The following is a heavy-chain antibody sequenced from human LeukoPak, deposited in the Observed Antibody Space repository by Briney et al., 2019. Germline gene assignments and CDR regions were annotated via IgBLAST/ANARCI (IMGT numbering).Heavy chain of an antibody. CDR2: ITTSSSYT. CDR3: ASGYDLYYFDY. V-gene: IGHV3-11*03. J-gene: IGHJ4*02. Sequence: PGRSLRLSCAASGFTFSDSYMTWIRQAPGKGLEWVSYITTSSSYTNYADSVKGRFTISRDNAKNSLYLQMNSLRAEDSAVYYCASGYDLYYFDYWGQGTLVTVSS. D-gene: IGHD5-12*01. CDR1: GFTFSDSY.